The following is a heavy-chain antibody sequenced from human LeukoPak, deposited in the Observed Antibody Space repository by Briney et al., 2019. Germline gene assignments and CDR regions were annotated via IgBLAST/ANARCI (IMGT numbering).Heavy chain of an antibody. J-gene: IGHJ4*02. CDR1: GGSISGYY. CDR3: AKRPVVATFDY. V-gene: IGHV4-59*01. Sequence: PSEILSLTCTVSGGSISGYYWSWIRQPPGKGLEWIGFIHYSGITNYNSSLKSRVTISLDMSKNQSSLRLTSVTTADTAVYYCAKRPVVATFDYWGQGTLVTVSS. D-gene: IGHD2-15*01. CDR2: IHYSGIT.